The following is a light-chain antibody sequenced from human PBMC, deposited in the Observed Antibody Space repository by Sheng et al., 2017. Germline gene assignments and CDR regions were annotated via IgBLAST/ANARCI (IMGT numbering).Light chain of an antibody. Sequence: DIQMTQSPSSLSASVGDRVTITCRASQGISNSLAWYQQKPGKSPKLLLYAASRLESGVPTRFSGSGSGTDFTLTISSLEPEDFAVYYCQQRSNWPLLTFGGGTKVEIK. J-gene: IGKJ4*01. V-gene: IGKV1-NL1*01. CDR1: QGISNS. CDR2: AAS. CDR3: QQRSNWPLLT.